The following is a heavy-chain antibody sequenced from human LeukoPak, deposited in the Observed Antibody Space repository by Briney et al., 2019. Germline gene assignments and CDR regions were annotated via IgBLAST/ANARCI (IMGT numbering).Heavy chain of an antibody. CDR1: GFTFSTYW. CDR2: IKQGGSEK. D-gene: IGHD3-22*01. CDR3: AGGQTYYYDTSGHYPLDY. Sequence: GGSLRLSRAASGFTFSTYWMTWVRQAPGKGLEWVANIKQGGSEKYYVDSVKGRFTISRDNAKNSLYLQMNSLRAEDTAVYYCAGGQTYYYDTSGHYPLDYWGQGTLVTLSS. J-gene: IGHJ4*02. V-gene: IGHV3-7*01.